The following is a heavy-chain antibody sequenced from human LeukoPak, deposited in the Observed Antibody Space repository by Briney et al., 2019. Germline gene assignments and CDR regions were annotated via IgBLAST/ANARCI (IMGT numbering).Heavy chain of an antibody. V-gene: IGHV4-59*08. CDR2: IFSSVPP. CDR1: GGSITGYY. J-gene: IGHJ5*02. CDR3: ARLTKFLTTYYPTP. D-gene: IGHD2/OR15-2a*01. Sequence: SETLSLTCTVSGGSITGYYWGWIRQPPGKGGEGVGYIFSSVPPNYPPSLKSPVTISLATSKSHFSLKLISVTASDTAVYYCARLTKFLTTYYPTPWGQGTLVTVSS.